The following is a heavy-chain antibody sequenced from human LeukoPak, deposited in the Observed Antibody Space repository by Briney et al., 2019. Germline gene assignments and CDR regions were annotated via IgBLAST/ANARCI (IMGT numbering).Heavy chain of an antibody. CDR2: ISSSSSYI. D-gene: IGHD4-17*01. CDR3: ARDAAGDFNFGY. CDR1: GFTFSSYR. V-gene: IGHV3-21*01. Sequence: PAGSLRLSCAASGFTFSSYRMNWVRQAPGKGLDWVSSISSSSSYIYYADSVKGRFTISRDNAKNSLYLQMNSLRAEDTAVYYCARDAAGDFNFGYWGQGTLVTVSS. J-gene: IGHJ4*02.